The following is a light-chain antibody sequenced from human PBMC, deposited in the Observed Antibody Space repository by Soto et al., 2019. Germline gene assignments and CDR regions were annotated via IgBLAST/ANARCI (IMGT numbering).Light chain of an antibody. Sequence: EIVMTQSPGILSLSPGERAPLSCTARHYIYSNVAWFQQRPGQAPRLLIYGASSRATGIPDRFSGTGSETDFTLTISRLEPEDFAVYYCQQYDNSPITFGQGTRLEIK. CDR1: HYIYSN. CDR2: GAS. J-gene: IGKJ5*01. CDR3: QQYDNSPIT. V-gene: IGKV3-20*01.